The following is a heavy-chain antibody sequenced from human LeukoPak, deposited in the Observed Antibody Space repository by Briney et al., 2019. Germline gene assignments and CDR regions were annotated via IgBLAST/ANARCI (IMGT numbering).Heavy chain of an antibody. CDR3: ARGGPYLSAMWYSHPSNYFDP. Sequence: ASVKVSCKASGYTFTSYGISWVRQAPGQGLEWMGWISAYNGNTNYAQKLQGRVTMTTDTSTSTAYMELRSLRSDDTAVYYCARGGPYLSAMWYSHPSNYFDPWGQGTVVTVSS. J-gene: IGHJ5*02. CDR2: ISAYNGNT. CDR1: GYTFTSYG. D-gene: IGHD1-1*01. V-gene: IGHV1-18*01.